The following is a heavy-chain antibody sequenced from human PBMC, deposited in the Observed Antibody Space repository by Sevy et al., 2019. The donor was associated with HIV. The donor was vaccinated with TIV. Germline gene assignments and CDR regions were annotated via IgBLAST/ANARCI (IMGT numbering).Heavy chain of an antibody. V-gene: IGHV3-33*01. J-gene: IGHJ4*02. CDR2: IWYDGTNK. CDR3: ASGAYYYGARSQNFDY. CDR1: GFTFSSYG. Sequence: GGSLRLSCAASGFTFSSYGMHWVRQAPGKGLEWVALIWYDGTNKYYADSVKGRFTISRDNSKNTLYLQMNSLRAEDTAVYDCASGAYYYGARSQNFDYWGPGTLVTVSS. D-gene: IGHD3-10*01.